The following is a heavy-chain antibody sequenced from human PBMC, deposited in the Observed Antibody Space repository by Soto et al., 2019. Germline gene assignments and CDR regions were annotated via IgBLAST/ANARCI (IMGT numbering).Heavy chain of an antibody. D-gene: IGHD3-22*01. CDR3: AGGSGSYYFPNF. CDR2: IYYSGNT. J-gene: IGHJ4*02. CDR1: GASITSSSYY. Sequence: PSETLSLTCTVSGASITSSSYYWGWVRQPPGEGLEWIGTIYYSGNTYYNPSLKSQVTISVDTSKNQFSLKLSSITAADTAVYFCAGGSGSYYFPNFWGQGTLVTVSS. V-gene: IGHV4-39*01.